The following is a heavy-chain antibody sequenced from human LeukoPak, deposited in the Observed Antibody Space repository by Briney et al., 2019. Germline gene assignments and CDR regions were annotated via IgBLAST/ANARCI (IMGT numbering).Heavy chain of an antibody. J-gene: IGHJ4*02. CDR2: ISGYNGKT. V-gene: IGHV1-18*01. CDR1: GYTFTSYG. Sequence: ASVKVSCKASGYTFTSYGFSWVRQAPGQGLEWMGWISGYNGKTNYAQKFQGRLTMTTDTSTSTAYMELRSLRSDDTAVYHCARATTLMVASPFGFWGQGTLVTVSS. CDR3: ARATTLMVASPFGF. D-gene: IGHD5-12*01.